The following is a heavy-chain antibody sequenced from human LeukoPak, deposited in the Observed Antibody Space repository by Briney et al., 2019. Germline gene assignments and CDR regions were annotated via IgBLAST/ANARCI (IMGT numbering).Heavy chain of an antibody. CDR2: IQYDGTIK. CDR3: ARDSGSGWYEAHFDP. Sequence: PGGSLRLSCAASGFTFNTYGMHWVRQAPGKGLEWVAFIQYDGTIKYYGDSVQGRFTISRDDSKNTLYLQMNSLRAEDTAIYYCARDSGSGWYEAHFDPWGQGTLVTVSS. D-gene: IGHD6-19*01. J-gene: IGHJ5*02. CDR1: GFTFNTYG. V-gene: IGHV3-30*02.